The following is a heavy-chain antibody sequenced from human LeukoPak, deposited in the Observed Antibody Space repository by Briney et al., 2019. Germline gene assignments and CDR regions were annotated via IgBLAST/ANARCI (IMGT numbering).Heavy chain of an antibody. D-gene: IGHD3-22*01. Sequence: GGSLRLSCAASGFTFSSYAMHWVRQAPGKGLEWVAVISYDGSNKYYADSVKGRFTISRDNSKNTLYLQMNSLRAEDTAVYYCARLSSGDAFDIWGQGTMVTVSS. J-gene: IGHJ3*02. CDR3: ARLSSGDAFDI. V-gene: IGHV3-30-3*01. CDR2: ISYDGSNK. CDR1: GFTFSSYA.